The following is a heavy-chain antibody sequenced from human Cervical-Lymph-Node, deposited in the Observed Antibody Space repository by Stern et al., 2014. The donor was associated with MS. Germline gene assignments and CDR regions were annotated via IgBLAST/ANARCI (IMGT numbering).Heavy chain of an antibody. CDR2: ISGSGGST. J-gene: IGHJ4*02. CDR1: GFTFSSYA. V-gene: IGHV3-23*04. CDR3: AKTRRGIVVVITPYYFDY. Sequence: EVQLVESGGGLVQPGGSLRLSCAASGFTFSSYAMSWVRQAPGKGLEWVSAISGSGGSTYYADSVKGRFTISRDNSKNTLYLQMNSLRAEDTAVYYCAKTRRGIVVVITPYYFDYWGQGTLVTVSS. D-gene: IGHD3-22*01.